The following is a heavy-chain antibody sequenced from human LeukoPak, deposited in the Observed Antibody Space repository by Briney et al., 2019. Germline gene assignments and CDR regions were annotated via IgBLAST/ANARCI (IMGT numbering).Heavy chain of an antibody. CDR2: ISWNSGSI. D-gene: IGHD1-26*01. Sequence: GGSLRLSCAASGFTFDDYGMHWVRQVPGKGLEWVSGISWNSGSIGYANSVKGRFTISRDNAKNSLYLQMNSLRAEDTAVYYCARAGGTYYGIAFDIWGQGTMVTVSS. V-gene: IGHV3-9*01. CDR3: ARAGGTYYGIAFDI. CDR1: GFTFDDYG. J-gene: IGHJ3*02.